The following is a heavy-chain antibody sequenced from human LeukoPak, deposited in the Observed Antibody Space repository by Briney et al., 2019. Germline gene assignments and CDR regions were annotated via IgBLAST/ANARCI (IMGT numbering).Heavy chain of an antibody. CDR3: ATRPYYYDSSGFAFDI. CDR1: GYTFTSYY. J-gene: IGHJ3*02. V-gene: IGHV1-46*01. D-gene: IGHD3-22*01. CDR2: INPSGGST. Sequence: ASVKVSCKASGYTFTSYYMHWVRQAPGQGLEWMGIINPSGGSTSYAQKFQGRVTITTDESTSTAYMELSSLRSEDTAVYYCATRPYYYDSSGFAFDIWGQGTMVTVSS.